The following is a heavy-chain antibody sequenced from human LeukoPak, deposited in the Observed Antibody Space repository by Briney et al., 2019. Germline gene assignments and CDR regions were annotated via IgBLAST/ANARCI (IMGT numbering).Heavy chain of an antibody. CDR1: GFTFSSYG. Sequence: PGGSLRLSCAASGFTFSSYGMHWVRQAPGKGLEWVAFIRYDGSNKYYADSVKGRFTISRDNSKNTLYLQMNSLRAEDTAVYYCAKDNWNCGRGFDYWGQGTLVTVSS. J-gene: IGHJ4*02. V-gene: IGHV3-30*02. CDR3: AKDNWNCGRGFDY. CDR2: IRYDGSNK. D-gene: IGHD1-7*01.